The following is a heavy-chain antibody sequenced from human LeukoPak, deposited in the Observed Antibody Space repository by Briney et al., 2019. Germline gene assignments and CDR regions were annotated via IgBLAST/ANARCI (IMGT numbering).Heavy chain of an antibody. CDR1: GFTFRSYT. V-gene: IGHV3-21*01. CDR2: ISSTNSYI. CDR3: AREVRYDYLWGSYRAVDY. J-gene: IGHJ4*02. Sequence: GGSLRLSCAASGFTFRSYTMNWVRQAPGKGLEWVSCISSTNSYIYYADSVKGRFTISRDNAKNSLYLQMNSLRAKDTAVYYCAREVRYDYLWGSYRAVDYWGQGTLVTVSS. D-gene: IGHD3-16*02.